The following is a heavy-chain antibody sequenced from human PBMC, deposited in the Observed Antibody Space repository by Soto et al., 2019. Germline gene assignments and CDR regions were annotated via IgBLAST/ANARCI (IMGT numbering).Heavy chain of an antibody. CDR3: ASSEFH. J-gene: IGHJ4*02. D-gene: IGHD2-21*01. V-gene: IGHV4-4*08. CDR2: ISNIGFT. Sequence: SETPSPPCTVSGGSLSSLNNHFSKHYCSWIRLSPGKGLEWIGYISNIGFTRYNPSLKSRVTTSVDTSKNQFSLKLSSVTAADTAVYYCASSEFHWGQGTLVTVSS. CDR1: GGSLSSLNNHFSKHY.